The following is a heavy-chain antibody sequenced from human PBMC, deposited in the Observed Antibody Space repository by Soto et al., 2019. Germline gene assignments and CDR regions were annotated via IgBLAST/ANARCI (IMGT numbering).Heavy chain of an antibody. J-gene: IGHJ4*01. D-gene: IGHD5-18*01. CDR1: GFTFSSYA. CDR2: ISGSGGST. Sequence: GGSLRLSCAASGFTFSSYAMSWVRQAPGKGLEWVSAISGSGGSTYYADSVKGRFTISRDNSKNTLYLQMNSLRAEDTAVYYCAKDRLDIQRWLIYYFDYWGQGTLVTVSS. CDR3: AKDRLDIQRWLIYYFDY. V-gene: IGHV3-23*01.